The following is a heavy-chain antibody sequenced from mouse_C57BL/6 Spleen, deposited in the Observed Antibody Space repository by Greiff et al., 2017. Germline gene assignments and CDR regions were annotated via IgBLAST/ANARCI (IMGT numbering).Heavy chain of an antibody. D-gene: IGHD1-1*01. Sequence: EVHLVESGGGLVKPGGSLKLSCAASGFTFSSYAMSWVRQTPEKRLEWVATISDGGSYTYYPDNVKGRFTISRDNAKNTLYLQMSHLTSADTAMYDCARGSTVVAPRVYFGVWGTGATVTVAS. J-gene: IGHJ1*03. CDR2: ISDGGSYT. CDR1: GFTFSSYA. V-gene: IGHV5-4*01. CDR3: ARGSTVVAPRVYFGV.